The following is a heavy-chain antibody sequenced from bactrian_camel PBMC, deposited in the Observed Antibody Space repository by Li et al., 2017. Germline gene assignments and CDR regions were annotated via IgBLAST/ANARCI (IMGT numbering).Heavy chain of an antibody. Sequence: HVQLVESGGGLVQPGGSQRLSCAASGFDFGSYYMSWVRQAPGKGLEWPSGIWVEISDIYYADSAKGRFTLSRDNAKNTLYLQLNSLKTEDTAMYYCAKRRLSVAEGYNRWGRGTQVTVS. CDR3: AKRRLSVAEGYNR. V-gene: IGHV3-2*01. CDR1: GFDFGSYY. D-gene: IGHD1*01. CDR2: IWVEISDI. J-gene: IGHJ4*01.